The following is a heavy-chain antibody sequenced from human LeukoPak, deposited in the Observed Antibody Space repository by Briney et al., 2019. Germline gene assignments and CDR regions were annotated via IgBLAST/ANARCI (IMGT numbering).Heavy chain of an antibody. D-gene: IGHD6-13*01. CDR1: VYTFTSYD. J-gene: IGHJ4*02. Sequence: VASVKVSRKASVYTFTSYDINWVRQATGQGLACVGWMNPNSGNTGYAQTFKGRVTMTRNTPISTAYMELSSLRSEDTAVYYCARGLRRGSSWYSFWGQGTLVTVSS. CDR3: ARGLRRGSSWYSF. CDR2: MNPNSGNT. V-gene: IGHV1-8*01.